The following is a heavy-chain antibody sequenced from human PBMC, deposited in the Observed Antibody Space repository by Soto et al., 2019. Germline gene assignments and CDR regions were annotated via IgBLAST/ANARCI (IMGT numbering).Heavy chain of an antibody. CDR3: AKAHQDYDILTGYYH. D-gene: IGHD3-9*01. CDR2: IIGSGGST. Sequence: EVQLLESGGGLVQPGGSLRLSCAASGFTFSSYAMSWVRQAPGKGLEWVSAIIGSGGSTYYADSVNGRFTISRDNSKNTLYLQMNSLRAEDTAVYYCAKAHQDYDILTGYYHWGQGTLVTVSS. CDR1: GFTFSSYA. J-gene: IGHJ4*02. V-gene: IGHV3-23*01.